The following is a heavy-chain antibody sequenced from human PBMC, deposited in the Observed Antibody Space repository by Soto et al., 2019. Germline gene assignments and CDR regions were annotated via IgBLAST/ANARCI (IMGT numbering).Heavy chain of an antibody. V-gene: IGHV5-10-1*01. CDR2: IDPSDSYT. J-gene: IGHJ6*02. Sequence: GESLKISCKGSGYSFTSYWISWVRQMPGKGLEWMGRIDPSDSYTNYSPSFQGHVTISADKSISTAYLQWSSLKASDTAMYYCARHEGSSSRYYGMDVWGQGTTVTV. D-gene: IGHD6-6*01. CDR3: ARHEGSSSRYYGMDV. CDR1: GYSFTSYW.